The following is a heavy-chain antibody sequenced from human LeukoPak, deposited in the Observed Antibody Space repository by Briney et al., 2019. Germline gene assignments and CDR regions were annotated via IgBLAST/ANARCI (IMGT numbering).Heavy chain of an antibody. CDR2: ITGSGGST. Sequence: SGGSLRLSCAASGFTFSSFAMRWVRQAPGKGLEWVSSITGSGGSTYYADSVKGRFTISRDNSKNTVSLQMNSLRAEDTAVYYCATDGDTSGYYHLDYWGQGTLVTVSS. CDR3: ATDGDTSGYYHLDY. V-gene: IGHV3-23*01. D-gene: IGHD3-22*01. CDR1: GFTFSSFA. J-gene: IGHJ4*02.